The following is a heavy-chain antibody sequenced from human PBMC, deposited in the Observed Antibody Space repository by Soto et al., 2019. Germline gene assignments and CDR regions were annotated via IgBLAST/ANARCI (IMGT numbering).Heavy chain of an antibody. J-gene: IGHJ4*02. V-gene: IGHV4-61*01. Sequence: PSETLSLTCTVSGGSVSSGSYYWSWIRQPPGKGLEWIGYIYYSGSTNYNPSLKSRVTISVDTSKNQFSLKLSSVTAADTAVYYCARDRRGYSYGPFAYWGQGTLVTVSS. CDR2: IYYSGST. CDR1: GGSVSSGSYY. D-gene: IGHD5-18*01. CDR3: ARDRRGYSYGPFAY.